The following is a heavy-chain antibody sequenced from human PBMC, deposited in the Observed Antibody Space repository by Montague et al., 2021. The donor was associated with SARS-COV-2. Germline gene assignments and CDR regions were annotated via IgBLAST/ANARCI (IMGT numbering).Heavy chain of an antibody. CDR1: GFTLSSYA. D-gene: IGHD3-10*01. CDR3: ARVLDYYGSGSYPLYYYYGMDV. V-gene: IGHV3-30*04. CDR2: ISYDGSNK. J-gene: IGHJ6*02. Sequence: SLRLSCAASGFTLSSYAMHWVRQAPGKGLEWVAVISYDGSNKYYADSVKGRFTISRDNSKNTLYLQMNSLRAEDTAVYYCARVLDYYGSGSYPLYYYYGMDVWGQGTTVTVSS.